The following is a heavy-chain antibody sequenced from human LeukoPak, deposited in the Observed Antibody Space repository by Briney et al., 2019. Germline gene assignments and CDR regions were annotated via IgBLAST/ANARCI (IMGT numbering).Heavy chain of an antibody. J-gene: IGHJ4*02. CDR3: ARSRGWHLDQL. D-gene: IGHD5-24*01. Sequence: GGSLRLSCAASGFTFSSYAMSWVRQAPGKGLEWVSVISGSGGSTYYADSVKGRFTISRDNSKNTLNLQMNSLRAEDTALYYCARSRGWHLDQLWGQGTLVTVSS. V-gene: IGHV3-23*01. CDR2: ISGSGGST. CDR1: GFTFSSYA.